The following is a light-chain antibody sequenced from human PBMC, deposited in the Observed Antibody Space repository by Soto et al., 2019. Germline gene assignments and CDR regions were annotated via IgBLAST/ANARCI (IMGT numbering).Light chain of an antibody. CDR1: QGIRSY. V-gene: IGKV1-39*01. CDR2: AAS. Sequence: DIQMTQSPSSLSASVGDRITITCRASQGIRSYLSWYQQKPGKAPKLLIHAASNLQSGVPSRFSGSRSGTDFTLSISFRQPEDSATYYCQRSHTFSRTFGQGTKVEI. CDR3: QRSHTFSRT. J-gene: IGKJ1*01.